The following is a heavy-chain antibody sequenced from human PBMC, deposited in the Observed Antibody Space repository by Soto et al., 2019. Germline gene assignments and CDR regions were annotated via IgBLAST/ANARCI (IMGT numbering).Heavy chain of an antibody. CDR1: GYTFTSYD. CDR2: MNPNSGNT. J-gene: IGHJ3*02. Sequence: GASVKVSCKASGYTFTSYDINWVRQATGQGLEWMGWMNPNSGNTGYAQKFQGRVTMTRNTSISTAYMELSSLRSEDTAVYYCARVPGVDCTNGVCYENDALDIWG. CDR3: ARVPGVDCTNGVCYENDALDI. D-gene: IGHD2-8*01. V-gene: IGHV1-8*01.